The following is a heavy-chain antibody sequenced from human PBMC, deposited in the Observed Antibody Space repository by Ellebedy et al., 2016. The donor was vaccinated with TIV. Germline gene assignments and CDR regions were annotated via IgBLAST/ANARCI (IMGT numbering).Heavy chain of an antibody. D-gene: IGHD6-13*01. CDR2: IGPSGNA. V-gene: IGHV3-13*01. Sequence: GESLKISCAASGFTFSTYDIHWVRQAPGRGLEWVSAIGPSGNAYYSDSVKGRFTISRKNAEDSLFLQMNSLRDADTAVYHCTRAMGGSNWRFLDYWGQGILVTVSS. CDR1: GFTFSTYD. J-gene: IGHJ4*02. CDR3: TRAMGGSNWRFLDY.